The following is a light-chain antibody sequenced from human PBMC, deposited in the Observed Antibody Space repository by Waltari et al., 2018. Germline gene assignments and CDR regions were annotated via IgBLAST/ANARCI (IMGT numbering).Light chain of an antibody. CDR1: SGHSYYA. CDR3: QTWGPGIRV. CDR2: LDGDGRH. V-gene: IGLV4-69*01. J-gene: IGLJ3*02. Sequence: QLVLTQSPSVSASLGASVKLTCTLDSGHSYYAIAWHQQQSEKGPRFLMKLDGDGRHNKGDGIPDRFSGSSSGGERYLTISSLQSEDGADYYCQTWGPGIRVFGGGTKVTVL.